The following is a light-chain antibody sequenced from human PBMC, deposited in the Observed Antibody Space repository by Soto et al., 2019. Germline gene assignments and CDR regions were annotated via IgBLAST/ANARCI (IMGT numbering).Light chain of an antibody. CDR1: KLGDKY. CDR3: QAWDSSTVV. V-gene: IGLV3-1*01. CDR2: QDS. Sequence: SYELTQPPSVAVYPGKTASITCSGDKLGDKYACWYQQKPGQAPVLVIYQDSKRPSVLPERFSGSNSGNTATMSISGTQAMDESDYYCQAWDSSTVVFCGGTKRTVL. J-gene: IGLJ2*01.